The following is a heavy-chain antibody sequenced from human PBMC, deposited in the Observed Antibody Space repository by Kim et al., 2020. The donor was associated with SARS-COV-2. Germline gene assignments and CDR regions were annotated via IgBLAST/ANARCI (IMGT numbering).Heavy chain of an antibody. V-gene: IGHV3-33*01. CDR2: IWYDGSNK. Sequence: GGSLRLSCAASGFTFSSYGMHWVRQAPGKGLEWVAVIWYDGSNKYYADSVKGRFTISRDNSKNTLYLQMNSLRAEDTAVYYCARGGWTEYSSSFSLFYWGQGTLVTVSS. J-gene: IGHJ4*02. D-gene: IGHD6-6*01. CDR1: GFTFSSYG. CDR3: ARGGWTEYSSSFSLFY.